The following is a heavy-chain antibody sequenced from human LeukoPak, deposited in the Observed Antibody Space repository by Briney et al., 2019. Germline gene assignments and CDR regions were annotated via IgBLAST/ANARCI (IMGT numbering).Heavy chain of an antibody. V-gene: IGHV3-30*18. CDR2: ISYDGSKK. J-gene: IGHJ4*02. CDR1: GITLSSYD. D-gene: IGHD6-19*01. CDR3: AKDLGYSSGLYGFDY. Sequence: GRSLRLSCAGPGITLSSYDMHWVRQAPGKGLEWVAVISYDGSKKCYADSVKGRFTISRDNSKDTLYLQMNSLRAEDAAVYYCAKDLGYSSGLYGFDYWGQGTLVTVSS.